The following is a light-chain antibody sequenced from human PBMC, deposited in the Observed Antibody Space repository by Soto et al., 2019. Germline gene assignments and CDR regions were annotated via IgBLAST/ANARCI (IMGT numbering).Light chain of an antibody. CDR3: QQRSNWPPT. CDR2: GAS. V-gene: IGKV3D-20*02. Sequence: IVLTQSPGTLSLTPGERATLSCRASQSVTNNYLAWYQQKPGQAPRLLIYGASNRATGIPARFSGSGSGTDFTLTISSLEPEDFAVYYCQQRSNWPPTFGQGTLLEVK. CDR1: QSVTNNY. J-gene: IGKJ5*01.